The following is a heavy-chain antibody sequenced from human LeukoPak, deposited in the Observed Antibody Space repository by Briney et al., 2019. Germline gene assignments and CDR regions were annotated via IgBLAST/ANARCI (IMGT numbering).Heavy chain of an antibody. D-gene: IGHD4-17*01. J-gene: IGHJ4*02. CDR2: ISGKSDYI. CDR1: GFTFSAYS. Sequence: GGSLRLSCAASGFTFSAYSMSWVRQAPGKGLEWVSSISGKSDYIFYADSMKGRFTISRDNAQKSLYLQMDSLRAEDTAVYYCARDSGDYVPFDYWGQGTLVTVSS. V-gene: IGHV3-21*01. CDR3: ARDSGDYVPFDY.